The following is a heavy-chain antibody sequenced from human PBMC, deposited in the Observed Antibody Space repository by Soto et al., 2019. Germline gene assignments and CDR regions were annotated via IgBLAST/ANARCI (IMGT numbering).Heavy chain of an antibody. CDR2: INPSDRTT. D-gene: IGHD3-9*01. V-gene: IGHV1-46*03. CDR1: GYAFTTYY. Sequence: ASVKVSCKASGYAFTTYYIHWVRQAPGRGLEWMGIINPSDRTTYCTQQFQGRVTMTGDTSTSTVFMELSSLRPEDTAVYYCARVNARGLFWLTEWGQGTLVTVSS. J-gene: IGHJ4*02. CDR3: ARVNARGLFWLTE.